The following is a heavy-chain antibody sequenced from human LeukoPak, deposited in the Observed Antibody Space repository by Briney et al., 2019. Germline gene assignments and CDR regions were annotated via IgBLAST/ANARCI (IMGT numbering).Heavy chain of an antibody. J-gene: IGHJ4*02. V-gene: IGHV1-2*06. D-gene: IGHD3-10*01. Sequence: ASVKVSCKASGYTFTGYHMRWVRQAPGQGLEWMGRINPNSGDTNYAQKFQGRVTMTRDTSISTAYMELSRLRSDDTAVYYCGRPLQRGSWTQRALDYWGQGTLVTVSS. CDR1: GYTFTGYH. CDR3: GRPLQRGSWTQRALDY. CDR2: INPNSGDT.